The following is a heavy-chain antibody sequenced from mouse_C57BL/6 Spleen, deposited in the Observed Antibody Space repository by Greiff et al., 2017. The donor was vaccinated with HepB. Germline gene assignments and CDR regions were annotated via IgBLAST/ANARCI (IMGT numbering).Heavy chain of an antibody. CDR3: ASLGDWYFDV. CDR2: IYPGSGST. J-gene: IGHJ1*03. Sequence: QVQLQQPGAELVKPGASVKMSCKASGYTFTSYWINWVKQRPGQGLEWIGDIYPGSGSTNYNEKFKSKATLTVDTSSSTAYMQLSSLTSEDYEVYNCASLGDWYFDVWGTGTTVTVSS. V-gene: IGHV1-55*01. CDR1: GYTFTSYW.